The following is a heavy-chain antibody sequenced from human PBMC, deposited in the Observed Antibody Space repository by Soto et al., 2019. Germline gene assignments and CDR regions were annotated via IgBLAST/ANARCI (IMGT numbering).Heavy chain of an antibody. J-gene: IGHJ4*02. V-gene: IGHV3-30-3*01. Sequence: QVQLVESGGGVVQPGKSLRLSCAASGFTFSSYSMNWVHQAPGRGLEWVAVISYDETKRYYGDSVKGRFSISRDTAKNTLYLQMNSLRAEDTAVYYCARSIALSGLDYWGQGTRVTVSS. D-gene: IGHD6-19*01. CDR1: GFTFSSYS. CDR3: ARSIALSGLDY. CDR2: ISYDETKR.